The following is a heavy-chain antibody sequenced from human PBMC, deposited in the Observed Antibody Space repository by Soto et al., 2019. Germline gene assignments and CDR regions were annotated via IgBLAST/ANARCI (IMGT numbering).Heavy chain of an antibody. D-gene: IGHD1-1*01. CDR1: GDSITIDKW. CDR3: VRGGYWKFDF. J-gene: IGHJ4*02. Sequence: QVQLQESGPGLVKPSGTLSLTCAVSGDSITIDKWWSWVRQSPGKGLEWIGEIHPSERTNCKPSVKSRITMSVDKSTPQFSLALMSTTAADTAVYYCVRGGYWKFDFWGQGRLLTVSS. CDR2: IHPSERT. V-gene: IGHV4-4*02.